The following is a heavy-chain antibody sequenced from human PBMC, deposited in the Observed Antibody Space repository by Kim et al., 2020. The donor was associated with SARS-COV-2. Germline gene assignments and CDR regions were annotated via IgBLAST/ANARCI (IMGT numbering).Heavy chain of an antibody. Sequence: GGYLRLSCAASGFTFSSYGMHWVRQAPGKGLEWVAVISYDGSNKYYADSVKGRFTISRDNSKNTLYLQMNSLRAEDTAVYYCARDRIAVAGFGFYYWGQGNLVTVSS. CDR1: GFTFSSYG. CDR2: ISYDGSNK. D-gene: IGHD6-19*01. J-gene: IGHJ4*02. V-gene: IGHV3-33*05. CDR3: ARDRIAVAGFGFYY.